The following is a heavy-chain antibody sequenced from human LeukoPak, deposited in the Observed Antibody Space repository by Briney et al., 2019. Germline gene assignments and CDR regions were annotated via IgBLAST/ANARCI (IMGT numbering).Heavy chain of an antibody. CDR3: ARDGAVDILTGYGAFYI. CDR1: GGSFSGHY. J-gene: IGHJ3*02. V-gene: IGHV4-59*11. D-gene: IGHD3-9*01. CDR2: IFHSGST. Sequence: SETLSLTCAVYGGSFSGHYWSWIRQPPGKGLEWIGNIFHSGSTNYNPSLKSRVTISVDTSKNQFSLKLNSVTAADTAIYYCARDGAVDILTGYGAFYIWGQGTMVIVS.